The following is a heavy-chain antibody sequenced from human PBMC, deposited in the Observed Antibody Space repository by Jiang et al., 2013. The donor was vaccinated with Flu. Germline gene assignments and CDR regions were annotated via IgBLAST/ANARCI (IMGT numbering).Heavy chain of an antibody. J-gene: IGHJ5*02. CDR2: INPRGGII. CDR1: IHLHRLL. D-gene: IGHD6-6*01. Sequence: QLVESGAEMNEARGLSEAFLHGIWIHLHRLLHTLGCGRAPGQGLDWMGVINPRGGIITYAQKFRGRVTMTSDTSTRTVYMELGSLTYQDTAVYYCARRAASSTWLNWFDPWGQGTLVTVSS. V-gene: IGHV1-46*01. CDR3: ARRAASSTWLNWFDP.